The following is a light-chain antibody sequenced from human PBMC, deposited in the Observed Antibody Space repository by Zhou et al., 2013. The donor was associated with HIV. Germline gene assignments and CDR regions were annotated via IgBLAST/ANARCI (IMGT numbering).Light chain of an antibody. Sequence: DIQMTQSPSSLSASLGDRVTITCQTSQDISNYLNWYQQKPGKAPKLLIYKASSLESGVPSRFSGSGSGTEFTLTISSLQPDDFATYYCQQYNSYPLTFGGGTKVEIK. CDR3: QQYNSYPLT. CDR1: QDISNY. CDR2: KAS. J-gene: IGKJ4*01. V-gene: IGKV1-5*03.